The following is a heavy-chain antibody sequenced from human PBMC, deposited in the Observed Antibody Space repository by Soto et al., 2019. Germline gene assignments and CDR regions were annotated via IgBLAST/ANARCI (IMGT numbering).Heavy chain of an antibody. CDR3: ASSPYDYVWGSHRPDPYFDY. CDR2: ISYDGSNK. D-gene: IGHD3-16*02. Sequence: PVGSLRLSCAASGFTFSSYAMHWVRQAPGKGLEWVAVISYDGSNKYYADSVKGRFTISRDNSKNTLYLQMNSLRAEDTAVYYCASSPYDYVWGSHRPDPYFDYWCQGTL. V-gene: IGHV3-30-3*01. CDR1: GFTFSSYA. J-gene: IGHJ4*02.